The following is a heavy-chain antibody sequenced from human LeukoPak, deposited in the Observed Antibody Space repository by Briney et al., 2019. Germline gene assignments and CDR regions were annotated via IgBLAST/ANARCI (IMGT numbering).Heavy chain of an antibody. J-gene: IGHJ4*02. D-gene: IGHD3-22*01. CDR3: AKGLSPHSSGYYFDY. CDR2: LSSSGSNT. V-gene: IGHV3-23*01. CDR1: GFTFSSYA. Sequence: GGSLRLSCVASGFTFSSYAMSWVRQAPGKGLEWVSALSSSGSNTHYADSVKGRFTISRDTSKKTPYLQMNSLRAEDTALYFCAKGLSPHSSGYYFDYWGQGTLVTVSS.